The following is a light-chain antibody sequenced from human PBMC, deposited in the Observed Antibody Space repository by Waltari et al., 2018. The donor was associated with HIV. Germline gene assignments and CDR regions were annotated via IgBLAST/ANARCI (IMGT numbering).Light chain of an antibody. J-gene: IGLJ2*01. V-gene: IGLV3-1*01. CDR2: QDA. CDR1: KLGDKY. CDR3: QGWDSSTPI. Sequence: SSELIQPPSVSVSPGQTAIITCSGDKLGDKYASWYQQRPGQSPVLVIYQDAKRPSGIPERFSGSNSGNTATLTISGTQPMDEADYYCQGWDSSTPIFGGGTNLSVL.